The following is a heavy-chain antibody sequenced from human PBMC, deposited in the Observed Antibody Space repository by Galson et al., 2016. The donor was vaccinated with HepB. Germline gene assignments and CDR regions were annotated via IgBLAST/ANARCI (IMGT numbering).Heavy chain of an antibody. CDR2: IWYDGSNK. Sequence: SLRLSCAASGFTLSSYGMHWVRQAPGEGLEWVAVIWYDGSNKYYAESVKGRFTISRDNSKSTVYLQMNSLRVEDTAVYYCARVWRDLTNLDYWGQGTLVTVSS. D-gene: IGHD3-3*01. J-gene: IGHJ4*02. V-gene: IGHV3-33*01. CDR1: GFTLSSYG. CDR3: ARVWRDLTNLDY.